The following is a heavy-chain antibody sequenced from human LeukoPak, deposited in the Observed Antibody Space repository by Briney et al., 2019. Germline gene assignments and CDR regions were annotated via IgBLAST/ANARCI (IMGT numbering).Heavy chain of an antibody. J-gene: IGHJ1*01. CDR2: IIPIFGTA. V-gene: IGHV1-69*13. CDR1: GYTFTRFY. D-gene: IGHD3-22*01. Sequence: ASVKVSCKASGYTFTRFYLYWLRQAPGQGLEWMGGIIPIFGTANYAQKFQGRVTITADESTSTAYMELSSLRSEDTAVYYCARTDYHYDSNGYFPKDGYWGQGTLVTVSS. CDR3: ARTDYHYDSNGYFPKDGY.